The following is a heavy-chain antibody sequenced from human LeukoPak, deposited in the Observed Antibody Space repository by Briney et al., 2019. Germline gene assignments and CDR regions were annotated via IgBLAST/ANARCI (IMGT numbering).Heavy chain of an antibody. CDR1: GFTFSSYA. J-gene: IGHJ4*02. D-gene: IGHD2-15*01. CDR3: ARARASGRSGFDY. V-gene: IGHV3-23*01. Sequence: GGSLRLSCATSGFTFSSYAMSWVRQAPGKGLEWVSAISGSGGSTYYADSVKGRFTISRDNAKNSLDLQMNSLRDEDTAVYYCARARASGRSGFDYWGQGTLVTVSS. CDR2: ISGSGGST.